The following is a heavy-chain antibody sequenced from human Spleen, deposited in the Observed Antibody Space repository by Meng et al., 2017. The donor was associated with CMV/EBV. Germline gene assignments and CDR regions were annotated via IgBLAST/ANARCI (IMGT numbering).Heavy chain of an antibody. Sequence: GGSLRLSCAASGFTVSSNYMSWVRQAPGKGLEWVSVIYSGGSTYYADSVKGRFTISRDNSKNTLYLQMNSLRAEDTAVYYCARKLVVVAARMDVWGQGTTVTVSS. D-gene: IGHD2-15*01. CDR1: GFTVSSNY. V-gene: IGHV3-66*02. CDR3: ARKLVVVAARMDV. J-gene: IGHJ6*02. CDR2: IYSGGST.